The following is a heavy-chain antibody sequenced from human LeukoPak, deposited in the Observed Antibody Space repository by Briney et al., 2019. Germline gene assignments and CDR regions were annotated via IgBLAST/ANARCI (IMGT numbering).Heavy chain of an antibody. V-gene: IGHV3-21*01. Sequence: GGSLRLSCAASGFTFSSYYMNWVRQAPGKGLEWVSSISSSSSYTYYADSLKGRFTISRDNAKNSLYLQMNSLRAEDTAVYYCARGFMVRVQINDYWGQGTLVTVSS. CDR1: GFTFSSYY. CDR3: ARGFMVRVQINDY. J-gene: IGHJ4*02. D-gene: IGHD3-10*01. CDR2: ISSSSSYT.